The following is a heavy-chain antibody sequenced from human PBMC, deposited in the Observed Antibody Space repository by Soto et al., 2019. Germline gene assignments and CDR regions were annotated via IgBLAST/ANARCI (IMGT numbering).Heavy chain of an antibody. Sequence: EVQLLESGGGLVQPGGSLRLSCAASGFTFSTYAMTWVRQAPGKGLEWVSVISGSGDNTYYEVSVKGRLTISRDNSKKTLYLQMNSLTSEDTAVYYCAKDGARVATISTPDHWGQGTLVTVSS. J-gene: IGHJ4*02. V-gene: IGHV3-23*01. D-gene: IGHD5-12*01. CDR2: ISGSGDNT. CDR3: AKDGARVATISTPDH. CDR1: GFTFSTYA.